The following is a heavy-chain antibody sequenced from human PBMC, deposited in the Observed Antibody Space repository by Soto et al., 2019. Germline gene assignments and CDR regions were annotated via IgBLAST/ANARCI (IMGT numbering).Heavy chain of an antibody. Sequence: VSLRLSCAASGFTFSSYAMSWVRQAPGKGLEWVSAISGSGGSTYYADSVKGRFTISRDNSKNTLYLQMNSLRAEDTAVYYCAKDRTPFAPILGLVTAFGYWGHRTLVTVSS. J-gene: IGHJ4*01. CDR1: GFTFSSYA. V-gene: IGHV3-23*01. CDR3: AKDRTPFAPILGLVTAFGY. D-gene: IGHD3-3*01. CDR2: ISGSGGST.